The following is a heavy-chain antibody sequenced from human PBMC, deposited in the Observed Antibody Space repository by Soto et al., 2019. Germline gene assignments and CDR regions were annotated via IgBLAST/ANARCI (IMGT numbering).Heavy chain of an antibody. CDR3: ARGVGDYYDSSGYYGSGAFDI. CDR2: IYHSGST. Sequence: SETLSLTCTVSGYSISSGYYWGWIRQPPGKGLEWIGSIYHSGSTYYNPSLKSRVTISVDTSKNQFSLKLSSVTAADTAVYYCARGVGDYYDSSGYYGSGAFDIWGQGQWSPSPQ. V-gene: IGHV4-38-2*02. CDR1: GYSISSGYY. D-gene: IGHD3-22*01. J-gene: IGHJ3*02.